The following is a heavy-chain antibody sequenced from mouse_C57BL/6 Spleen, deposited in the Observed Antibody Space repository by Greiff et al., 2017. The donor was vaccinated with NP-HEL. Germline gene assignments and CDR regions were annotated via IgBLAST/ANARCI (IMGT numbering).Heavy chain of an antibody. CDR2: ISDGGSYT. Sequence: EVQVVESGGGLVKPGGSLKLSCAASGFTFSSYAMSWVRQTPEKRLEWVATISDGGSYTFYPDNVKGRFTISRDNAKNNLYLQMSHLKSEDTAMYYCARDSLLQVRFAYWGQGTLVTVSA. CDR3: ARDSLLQVRFAY. D-gene: IGHD6-5*01. CDR1: GFTFSSYA. V-gene: IGHV5-4*01. J-gene: IGHJ3*01.